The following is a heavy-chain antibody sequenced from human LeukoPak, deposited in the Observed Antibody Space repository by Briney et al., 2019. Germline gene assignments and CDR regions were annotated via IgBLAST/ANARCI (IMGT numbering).Heavy chain of an antibody. V-gene: IGHV3-30*18. CDR2: LSYDGSNK. J-gene: IGHJ6*02. CDR1: GFTFSGYA. CDR3: AKERLAGQLRRGRNYGMDV. Sequence: GGSLRLSCAASGFTFSGYAMHWVRQAPGKGLEWLAVLSYDGSNKFYEDSVKGRFSISRENSMHTLYLQMNRLRPEDTAVYYCAKERLAGQLRRGRNYGMDVWGQGTTVTVSS. D-gene: IGHD1-7*01.